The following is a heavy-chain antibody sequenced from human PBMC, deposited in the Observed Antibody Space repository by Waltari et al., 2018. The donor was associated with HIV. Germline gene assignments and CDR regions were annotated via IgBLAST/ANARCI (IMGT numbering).Heavy chain of an antibody. CDR2: IGGSGGST. Sequence: EVQLLESGGGLVQPGGSLRLSCAASGFTFSSYVMSWVRQAPGKGREWVSGIGGSGGSTSYVDSVKGRFTISRDNSKNTLYLQMNSLRAEDTAVYYCAKDHSALRIAGARGYYGMDVWGQGTTVTVSS. V-gene: IGHV3-23*01. J-gene: IGHJ6*02. D-gene: IGHD6-13*01. CDR1: GFTFSSYV. CDR3: AKDHSALRIAGARGYYGMDV.